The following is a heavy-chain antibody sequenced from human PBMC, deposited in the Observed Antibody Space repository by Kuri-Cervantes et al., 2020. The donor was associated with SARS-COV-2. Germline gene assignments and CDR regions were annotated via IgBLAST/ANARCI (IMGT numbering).Heavy chain of an antibody. CDR3: VRSDDYGDYGFGHFDY. D-gene: IGHD4-17*01. CDR2: INPSGGST. J-gene: IGHJ4*02. Sequence: ASVKVSCKASGYTFTSYYMHWVRQAPGQGLEWMGIINPSGGSTSYAQKFQGRVTMTRDTSTSTVYMELSSLRSEDTAVYYCVRSDDYGDYGFGHFDYWGQGTLVTVSS. V-gene: IGHV1-46*01. CDR1: GYTFTSYY.